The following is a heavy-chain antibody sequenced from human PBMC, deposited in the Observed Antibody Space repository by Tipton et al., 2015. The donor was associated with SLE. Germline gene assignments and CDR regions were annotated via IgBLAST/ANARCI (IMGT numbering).Heavy chain of an antibody. CDR2: LYRSGST. J-gene: IGHJ5*02. D-gene: IGHD2-15*01. Sequence: TLSLTCAVSGYSISSGYSWGWLRQPPGKGLEWIGSLYRSGSTYYNPSLKSRVIISVDTSKNQFSLKLSSMTVADTAVYYCARGLPFDPWGQGTLVTVSS. V-gene: IGHV4-38-2*01. CDR1: GYSISSGYS. CDR3: ARGLPFDP.